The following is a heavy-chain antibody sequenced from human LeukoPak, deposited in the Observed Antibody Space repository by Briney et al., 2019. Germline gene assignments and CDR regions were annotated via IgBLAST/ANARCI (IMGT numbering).Heavy chain of an antibody. J-gene: IGHJ6*03. Sequence: PGGSLRLSCAASGFSFSNYGMHWVRQAPGKGLEWVVVISYDGSYKYYADSVKGRFTISRDNSKNTLYLQMNSLRGEDTAVYYCAKSGVVTTPYYYFYMDVWGKGTTVTVSS. CDR3: AKSGVVTTPYYYFYMDV. CDR2: ISYDGSYK. CDR1: GFSFSNYG. D-gene: IGHD3-3*01. V-gene: IGHV3-30*18.